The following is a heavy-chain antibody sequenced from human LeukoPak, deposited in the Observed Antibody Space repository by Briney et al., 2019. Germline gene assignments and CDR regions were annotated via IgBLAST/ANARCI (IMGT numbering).Heavy chain of an antibody. J-gene: IGHJ4*02. CDR1: GYTFTSYG. CDR3: ARDMTTVVTPYFDY. V-gene: IGHV1-18*01. Sequence: ASVKVSCKASGYTFTSYGISWVRQAPGQGLEWMGWISAYNGNTNYAQKLQGRVTMTTDTSTSTAYMELSSLRSEDTAVYYCARDMTTVVTPYFDYWGQGTLVTVSS. CDR2: ISAYNGNT. D-gene: IGHD4-23*01.